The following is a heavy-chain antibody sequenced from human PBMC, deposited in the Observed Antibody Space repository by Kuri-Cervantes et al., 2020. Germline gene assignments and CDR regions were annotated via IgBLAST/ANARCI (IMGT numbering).Heavy chain of an antibody. CDR2: ISAYNGNT. D-gene: IGHD5-18*01. CDR1: GYTFTSYG. CDR3: ARDTGALALRGYRPHYFDY. J-gene: IGHJ4*02. Sequence: ASVKVSCKASGYTFTSYGISWVRQAPGQGLEWMGWISAYNGNTNYAQKFQGRVTITADESTRTAYMELSSLRSEDTAVYYCARDTGALALRGYRPHYFDYWGQGTLVTVSS. V-gene: IGHV1-18*01.